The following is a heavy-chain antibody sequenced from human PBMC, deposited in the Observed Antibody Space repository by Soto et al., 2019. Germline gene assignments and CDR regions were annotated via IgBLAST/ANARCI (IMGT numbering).Heavy chain of an antibody. Sequence: AVGSLRLSCAASGFTFSSYWMSWVRQAPGKGLEWVANIKQDGSEKYYVDSVKGRFTISRDNAKNSLYLQMNSLRAEDTAVYYCASLTFSGSYVDYWGQGTLVTVSS. CDR1: GFTFSSYW. CDR2: IKQDGSEK. CDR3: ASLTFSGSYVDY. V-gene: IGHV3-7*03. J-gene: IGHJ4*02. D-gene: IGHD1-26*01.